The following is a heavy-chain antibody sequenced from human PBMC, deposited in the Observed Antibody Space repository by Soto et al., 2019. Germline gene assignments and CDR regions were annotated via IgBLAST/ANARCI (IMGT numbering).Heavy chain of an antibody. V-gene: IGHV1-18*04. CDR2: ISGNNGAT. J-gene: IGHJ5*01. Sequence: ASVKVSCKASGYTFAHYGISWVRQAPGQGLEWMGWISGNNGATNYAPKMQGRVTMTIDTSTDTAYMDLRSLTSDDTAVYFWARDLKYFRVLGNWFDSWGQGTLVTVSS. CDR1: GYTFAHYG. D-gene: IGHD2-2*01. CDR3: ARDLKYFRVLGNWFDS.